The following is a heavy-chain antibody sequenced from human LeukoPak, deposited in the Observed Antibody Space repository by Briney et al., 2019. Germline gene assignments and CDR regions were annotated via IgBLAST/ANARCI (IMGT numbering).Heavy chain of an antibody. V-gene: IGHV4-39*01. CDR1: GGSISSSIYY. CDR3: ARQPTYYYYYMDV. Sequence: RSSETLSLTCTVSGGSISSSIYYWGWIRQPRGKGLEWIGSVYYSGSTYYNPSLKSRVTISVDTSKDQFSLKLSSVTAADTAVFYCARQPTYYYYYMDVWGKGTTVTVSS. CDR2: VYYSGST. J-gene: IGHJ6*03.